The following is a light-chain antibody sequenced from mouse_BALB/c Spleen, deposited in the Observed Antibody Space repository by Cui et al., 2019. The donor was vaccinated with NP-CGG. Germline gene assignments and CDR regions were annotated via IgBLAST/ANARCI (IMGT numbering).Light chain of an antibody. CDR2: GTN. CDR1: IGAVTFSNY. CDR3: ALWYSNHWV. V-gene: IGLV1*01. J-gene: IGLJ1*01. Sequence: QAVVTQESALTTSPGETVTLTCRSSIGAVTFSNYANWVQKKPDHLFTGLIGGTNNRAPGVPARFSGSLIGDKAALTITGAQTEDEAIYFCALWYSNHWVFGGGTKLTVL.